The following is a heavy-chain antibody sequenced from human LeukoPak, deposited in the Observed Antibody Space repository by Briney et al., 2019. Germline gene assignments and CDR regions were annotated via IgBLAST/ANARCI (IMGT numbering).Heavy chain of an antibody. J-gene: IGHJ3*02. CDR3: ANGAVITMIPDAFDI. V-gene: IGHV3-30-3*01. CDR2: ISYDGSNK. CDR1: GFTFSSYA. Sequence: GGSLRLFCAASGFTFSSYAMHWVRQAPGKGLEWVAVISYDGSNKYYADSVKGRFTISRDNSKNTLYLQMNSLRAEDTAVYYCANGAVITMIPDAFDIWGQGTMVTVSS. D-gene: IGHD3-22*01.